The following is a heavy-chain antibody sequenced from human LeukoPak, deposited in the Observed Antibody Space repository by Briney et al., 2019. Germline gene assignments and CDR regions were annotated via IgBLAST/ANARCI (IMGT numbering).Heavy chain of an antibody. CDR1: GGSISSGSYY. J-gene: IGHJ5*02. CDR3: ARDGATTSTWFDP. V-gene: IGHV4-61*02. Sequence: SETLSLTCTVSGGSISSGSYYWSWIRQPAGKGLEWIGRIYTSGSTNYNPSLKSRVTMSVDTSKNQFSLKLSSVTAADTAVYYCARDGATTSTWFDPWGQGTLVTVSS. CDR2: IYTSGST. D-gene: IGHD1-26*01.